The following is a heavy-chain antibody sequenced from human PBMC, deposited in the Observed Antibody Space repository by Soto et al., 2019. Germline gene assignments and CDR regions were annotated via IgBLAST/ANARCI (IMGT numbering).Heavy chain of an antibody. CDR1: GDTFTTYP. D-gene: IGHD3-10*01. Sequence: QVQLVQSGAEVKKPGSSVKISCKASGDTFTTYPITWVRQAPGHGLEWMGRIVPVLGVPNSAQKFQGRLTLTADKSRTTAYMELSSLTAADTALYYCARDGYAYGSGSFLATWGQGTLVIVSS. J-gene: IGHJ5*02. CDR3: ARDGYAYGSGSFLAT. CDR2: IVPVLGVP. V-gene: IGHV1-69*04.